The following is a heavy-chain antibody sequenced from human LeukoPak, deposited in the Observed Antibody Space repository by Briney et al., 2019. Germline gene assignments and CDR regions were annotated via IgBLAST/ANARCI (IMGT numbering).Heavy chain of an antibody. CDR3: ARERVDYGDLEVDY. CDR1: GYTFTGYY. D-gene: IGHD4-17*01. V-gene: IGHV1-2*02. CDR2: INPNSGGT. Sequence: ASVKVSCKASGYTFTGYYMHWVRQAPGQGLEWMGWINPNSGGTNYAQKFQGRVTMTRDTSISTAYMELSRLRSDDTAVYYCARERVDYGDLEVDYWGQGTLVTVSS. J-gene: IGHJ4*02.